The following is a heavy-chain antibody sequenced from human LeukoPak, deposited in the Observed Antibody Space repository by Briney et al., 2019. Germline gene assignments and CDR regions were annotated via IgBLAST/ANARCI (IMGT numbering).Heavy chain of an antibody. CDR3: ASVTSSRSSEGMDV. CDR1: GGSVSSYVHY. CDR2: IYHSGYT. Sequence: PSETLSLTCTVSGGSVSSYVHYWGWIRQPPGKGLEWIATIYHSGYTFYNPSLKSRVTLSIDTSKNQFSLKLISVTAADAAVYYCASVTSSRSSEGMDVWGQGTTVIVSS. J-gene: IGHJ6*02. V-gene: IGHV4-39*07. D-gene: IGHD2-2*01.